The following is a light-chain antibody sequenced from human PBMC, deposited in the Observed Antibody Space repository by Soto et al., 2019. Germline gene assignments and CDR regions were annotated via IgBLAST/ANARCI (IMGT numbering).Light chain of an antibody. CDR3: QQHVTSPLT. CDR2: DAS. CDR1: QIIISNY. Sequence: IVLTQSPGTLSLSPGERATLSCRASQIIISNYLAWYQQKPGQAPRLLFFDASTRATGVPDRFSASGSGTDFTLTISRLEPEDFAVYYCQQHVTSPLTFGGGTKVEI. J-gene: IGKJ4*01. V-gene: IGKV3-20*01.